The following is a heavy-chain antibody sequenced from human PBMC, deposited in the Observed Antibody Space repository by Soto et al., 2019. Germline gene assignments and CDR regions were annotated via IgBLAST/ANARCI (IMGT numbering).Heavy chain of an antibody. J-gene: IGHJ4*02. V-gene: IGHV4-30-4*01. CDR1: GGSISSGDYY. D-gene: IGHD1-26*01. Sequence: SETLSLTCTVSGGSISSGDYYWSWIRQPPGKGLEWIGYIYYSGSTYYNPSLKSRVTISVDTSKNQFSLKLSSVTAADTAVYYCAREEGATTYLDYWGQGTLVTVSS. CDR2: IYYSGST. CDR3: AREEGATTYLDY.